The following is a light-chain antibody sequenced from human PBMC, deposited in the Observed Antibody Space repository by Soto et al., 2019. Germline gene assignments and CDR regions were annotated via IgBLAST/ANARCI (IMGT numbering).Light chain of an antibody. Sequence: QSVLTQPPSVSAAPGQKVTISCSGSSSNIGNTYVSWYQQLPGTAPKLRIYDNDKRPSGIPDRFSGSKSGTSATLGVTGLQTGDEAEYYCATWDSSLSAGVFGGGTQLTVL. J-gene: IGLJ2*01. CDR3: ATWDSSLSAGV. V-gene: IGLV1-51*01. CDR1: SSNIGNTY. CDR2: DND.